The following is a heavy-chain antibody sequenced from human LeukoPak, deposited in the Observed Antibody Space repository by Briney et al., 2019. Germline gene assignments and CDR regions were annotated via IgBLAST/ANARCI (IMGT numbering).Heavy chain of an antibody. Sequence: ASVKVSCKASGYTFTSYAMNWVRQAPGQGLEWMGWINTNTGNPMYAQGFTGRFVFSLDTSVSTAYLQISSLKAEDTAVYYCARFRIPGYYYGSGSYYNLGAFDIWGQGTMVTVSS. CDR2: INTNTGNP. J-gene: IGHJ3*02. D-gene: IGHD3-10*01. V-gene: IGHV7-4-1*02. CDR3: ARFRIPGYYYGSGSYYNLGAFDI. CDR1: GYTFTSYA.